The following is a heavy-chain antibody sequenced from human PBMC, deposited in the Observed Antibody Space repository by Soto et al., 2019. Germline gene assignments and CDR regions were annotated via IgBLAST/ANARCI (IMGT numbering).Heavy chain of an antibody. D-gene: IGHD3-16*01. J-gene: IGHJ6*02. Sequence: ASVKVSCTASGYSFTRYGIAWARQAPGQGLEWMGWINTYNGNTNYAQNLQGRVTLTTDTSTSTAYMELTSLRSNDTAIYYCAMVDVYVTPSPQDVWGQGTTVTGLL. CDR3: AMVDVYVTPSPQDV. CDR1: GYSFTRYG. V-gene: IGHV1-18*01. CDR2: INTYNGNT.